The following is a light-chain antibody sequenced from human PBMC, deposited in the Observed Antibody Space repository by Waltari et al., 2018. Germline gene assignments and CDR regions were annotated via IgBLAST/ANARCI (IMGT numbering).Light chain of an antibody. CDR2: DVS. CDR3: ASYTSITVI. Sequence: QSALTQPASVSGSPGQSITISCTVSSSDLGAYNYVSWYQQHPAQAPKLMIYDVSNRPSGVSNRFSGSQSGNTASLTISGLLAEDEANYYCASYTSITVIFGGGTKLTVL. J-gene: IGLJ2*01. V-gene: IGLV2-14*03. CDR1: SSDLGAYNY.